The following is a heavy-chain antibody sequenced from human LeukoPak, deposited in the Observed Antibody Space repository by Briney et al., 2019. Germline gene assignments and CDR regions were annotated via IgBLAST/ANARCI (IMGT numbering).Heavy chain of an antibody. D-gene: IGHD2-15*01. Sequence: ASVKVSCKASGYTSTSYDINWGRQATGQGLEWMGWMNPNSGNTGYAQKFQDRVTITRNTSISTAYMELSSLRSEDTAVYYCARVSTAATFDYWGQGTLVTVSP. CDR2: MNPNSGNT. CDR3: ARVSTAATFDY. CDR1: GYTSTSYD. J-gene: IGHJ4*02. V-gene: IGHV1-8*03.